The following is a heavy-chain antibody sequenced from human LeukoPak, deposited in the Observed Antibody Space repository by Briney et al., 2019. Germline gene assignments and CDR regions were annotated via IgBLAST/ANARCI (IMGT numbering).Heavy chain of an antibody. CDR3: ASSRGYSGYDPIDY. CDR1: GFTFSSYA. Sequence: LSCAASGFTFSSYAMHWVRQAPGKGLEWVAVISYDGSNKYYADSVKGRFTISRDNSKNTLYLQMNSLRAEDTAVYYCASSRGYSGYDPIDYWGQGTLVTVSS. CDR2: ISYDGSNK. V-gene: IGHV3-30-3*01. D-gene: IGHD5-12*01. J-gene: IGHJ4*02.